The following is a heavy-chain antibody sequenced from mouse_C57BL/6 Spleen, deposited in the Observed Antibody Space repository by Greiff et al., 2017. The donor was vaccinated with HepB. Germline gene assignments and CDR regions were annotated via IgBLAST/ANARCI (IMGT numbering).Heavy chain of an antibody. CDR2: INPNNGGT. Sequence: EVQLQQSGPELVKPGASVKISCKASGYTFTDYYMNWVKQSHGKSLEWIGDINPNNGGTSYNQKFKGKATLTVDKSSSTAYMELRSLTSGDSAVYYCARRDYYGTSFAYWGQGTLVTVSA. D-gene: IGHD1-1*01. CDR1: GYTFTDYY. CDR3: ARRDYYGTSFAY. V-gene: IGHV1-26*01. J-gene: IGHJ3*01.